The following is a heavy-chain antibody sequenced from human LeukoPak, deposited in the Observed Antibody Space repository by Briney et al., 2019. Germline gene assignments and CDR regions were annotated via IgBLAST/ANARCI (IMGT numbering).Heavy chain of an antibody. Sequence: GGSLRLSCAASGFTFSDYYMSWIRQAPEKGLEWVSYISSSGSTIYYADSVKGRFTISRDNAKNSLYLQMNSLRAEDTAVYYCARVGIVVVPAAIGGWGQGTLVTVSS. J-gene: IGHJ4*02. V-gene: IGHV3-11*01. D-gene: IGHD2-2*01. CDR3: ARVGIVVVPAAIGG. CDR2: ISSSGSTI. CDR1: GFTFSDYY.